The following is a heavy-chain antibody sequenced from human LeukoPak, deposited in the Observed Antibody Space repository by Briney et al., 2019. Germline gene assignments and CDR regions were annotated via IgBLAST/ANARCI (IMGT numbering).Heavy chain of an antibody. CDR2: INHSGST. CDR1: GGSLSSGYY. Sequence: SETLSLTCAVSGGSLSSGYYWSWIRQPPGKGLEWIGEINHSGSTNYNPSLKSRVTISVDTSKNQFSLKLSSVTAADTAVYYCARGTRRAFDIWGQGTMVTVSS. V-gene: IGHV4-34*01. CDR3: ARGTRRAFDI. J-gene: IGHJ3*02.